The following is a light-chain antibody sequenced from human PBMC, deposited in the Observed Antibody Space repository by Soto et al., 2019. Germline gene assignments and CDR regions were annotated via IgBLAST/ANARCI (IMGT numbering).Light chain of an antibody. CDR3: QTWGTGIRV. Sequence: QPVLTQSPSASASLGASVKLTCTLSSGHSSYAIAWHQQQPEKGPRYLMKLNSDGSHSKGDGIPDRFSGSSSGAERYLTISSLQSEDEADYYCQTWGTGIRVFRGGTKLTVL. CDR1: SGHSSYA. V-gene: IGLV4-69*01. CDR2: LNSDGSH. J-gene: IGLJ2*01.